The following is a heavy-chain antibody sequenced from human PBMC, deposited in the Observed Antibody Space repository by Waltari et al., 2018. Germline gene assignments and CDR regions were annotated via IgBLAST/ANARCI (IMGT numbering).Heavy chain of an antibody. Sequence: QVQLVESGGGVVQPGRSLRLSCAASGFTFSSYGMHWVRQAPGKGLEWVAVISYDGSNKYYADSVKGRFTISRDNSKNTLYLQMNSLRAEDTAVYYCAKGYYDFRPEGSYYMDVWGKGTTVTISS. V-gene: IGHV3-30*18. D-gene: IGHD3-3*01. CDR3: AKGYYDFRPEGSYYMDV. CDR1: GFTFSSYG. CDR2: ISYDGSNK. J-gene: IGHJ6*03.